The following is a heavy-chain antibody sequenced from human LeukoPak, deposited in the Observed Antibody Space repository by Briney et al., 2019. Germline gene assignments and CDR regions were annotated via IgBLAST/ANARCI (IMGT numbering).Heavy chain of an antibody. D-gene: IGHD3-10*01. CDR3: ARDRSGLHDAFDI. CDR2: INPSGGST. J-gene: IGHJ3*02. Sequence: ASVKVSCKASGYTFTSYYMHWVRQAPGQGLEWMGIINPSGGSTSYAQKFQGRVTMTRDTSTGTVYMELSSLRSEDTAVYYCARDRSGLHDAFDIWGQGTMVTVSS. V-gene: IGHV1-46*01. CDR1: GYTFTSYY.